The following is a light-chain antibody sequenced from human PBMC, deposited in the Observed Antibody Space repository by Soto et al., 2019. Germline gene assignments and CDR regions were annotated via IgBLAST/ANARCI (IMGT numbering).Light chain of an antibody. CDR1: ETVATN. Sequence: NVLTQSPGTLSVSPGERATLSCWASETVATNLAWYQQKPGQAPRLLISGASTRAAGISDRFRGSGSGTEFTLTISSLRSEDSAIYYCQQYFEWPPMTFGQGTKVDIK. CDR2: GAS. J-gene: IGKJ1*01. V-gene: IGKV3-15*01. CDR3: QQYFEWPPMT.